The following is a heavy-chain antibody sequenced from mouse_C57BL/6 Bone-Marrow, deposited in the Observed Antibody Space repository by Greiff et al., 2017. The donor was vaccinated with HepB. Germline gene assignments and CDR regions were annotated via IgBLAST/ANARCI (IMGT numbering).Heavy chain of an antibody. CDR1: GFTFSSYA. CDR3: ARDDY. Sequence: EVKLMESGGGLVKPGGSPKLSCAASGFTFSSYAMSWVRQTPEKRLEWVATISDGGSYTYYPDNVKGRFTISRDNAKNNLYLQMSHLKSEDTAMYYCARDDYWGQGTTLTVSS. V-gene: IGHV5-4*01. CDR2: ISDGGSYT. J-gene: IGHJ2*01.